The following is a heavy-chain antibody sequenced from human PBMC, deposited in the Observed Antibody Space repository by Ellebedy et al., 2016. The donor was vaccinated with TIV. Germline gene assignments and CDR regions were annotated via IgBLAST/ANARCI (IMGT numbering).Heavy chain of an antibody. Sequence: ASVKVSCKASGYTFTSYDINWVLQATGQGLEWMGWMNPNSGNTGYAQKFQGRVTMTRNTSISTAYMELSSLRSEDTAVYYCARGSSKLYSRSTFWLDPWGQGTLVTVSS. D-gene: IGHD6-6*01. CDR1: GYTFTSYD. CDR3: ARGSSKLYSRSTFWLDP. J-gene: IGHJ5*02. V-gene: IGHV1-8*01. CDR2: MNPNSGNT.